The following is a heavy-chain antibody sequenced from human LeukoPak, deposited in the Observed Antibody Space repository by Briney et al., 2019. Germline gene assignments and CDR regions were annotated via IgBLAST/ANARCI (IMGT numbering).Heavy chain of an antibody. CDR2: IESDGGRT. J-gene: IGHJ4*02. CDR1: GFTFSHYW. CDR3: ARVGQFSNTTCFIDY. V-gene: IGHV3-74*01. D-gene: IGHD2-2*01. Sequence: GGSLRLSCAASGFTFSHYWMHWVRQAPGKGLVWVSRIESDGGRTDYADSLKGRFTISRDNAKNTLYLEMNSLRAEDTAVYYCARVGQFSNTTCFIDYWGQGTLVTGSS.